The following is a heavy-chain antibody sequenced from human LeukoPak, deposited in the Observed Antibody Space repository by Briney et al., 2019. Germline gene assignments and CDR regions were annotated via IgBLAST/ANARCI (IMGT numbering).Heavy chain of an antibody. Sequence: GRSLRLSCAASGFTFSSYAMHWVRQAPGKGLAWVSRIKTDGSTTYYADSVKGRFTVSRDNAKNTLYLQMSSLRAEDTAVYYCARDWAWGGFDHWGQGALVTVSS. D-gene: IGHD3-16*01. CDR3: ARDWAWGGFDH. CDR2: IKTDGSTT. CDR1: GFTFSSYA. V-gene: IGHV3-74*01. J-gene: IGHJ4*02.